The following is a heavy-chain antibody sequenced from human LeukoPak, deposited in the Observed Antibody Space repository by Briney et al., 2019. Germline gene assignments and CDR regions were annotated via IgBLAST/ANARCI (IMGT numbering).Heavy chain of an antibody. Sequence: PGGSLRLSCAASGFTFNSYAMHWVRQAPGKGLEWVAVISYDGSKKYYADSVKGRFTSSRDNSKNTLYLQMNSLRPEDTAVYYCATDSGSGWPGTYYFDYWGQGTLVTVSS. CDR2: ISYDGSKK. CDR3: ATDSGSGWPGTYYFDY. CDR1: GFTFNSYA. J-gene: IGHJ4*02. D-gene: IGHD6-19*01. V-gene: IGHV3-30-3*01.